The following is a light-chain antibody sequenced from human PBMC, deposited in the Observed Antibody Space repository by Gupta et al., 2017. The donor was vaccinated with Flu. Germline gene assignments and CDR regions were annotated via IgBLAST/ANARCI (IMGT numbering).Light chain of an antibody. CDR1: SSNIGVNT. J-gene: IGLJ3*02. Sequence: SSSNIGVNTVNWYQHLPGAAPKLLIYRNDQRPSGVPDRFSGSKSGTSGSLAISDLRSEDEDDYYCVAWDNSLSHPLFGGRTKLTVL. V-gene: IGLV1-44*01. CDR2: RND. CDR3: VAWDNSLSHPL.